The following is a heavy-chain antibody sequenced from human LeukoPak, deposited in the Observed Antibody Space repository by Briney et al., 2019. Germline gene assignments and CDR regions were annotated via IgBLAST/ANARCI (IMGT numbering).Heavy chain of an antibody. CDR1: GYTLTELS. Sequence: ASVKVSCKVSGYTLTELSMHWVRRAPGKGLEWMGGFDPEDGETIYAQKFQGRVTMTEDTSTDTAYMELNSLRSEDTAVYYCATDLMVREYGMDVWGQGTTVTVSS. CDR2: FDPEDGET. J-gene: IGHJ6*02. CDR3: ATDLMVREYGMDV. V-gene: IGHV1-24*01. D-gene: IGHD3-10*01.